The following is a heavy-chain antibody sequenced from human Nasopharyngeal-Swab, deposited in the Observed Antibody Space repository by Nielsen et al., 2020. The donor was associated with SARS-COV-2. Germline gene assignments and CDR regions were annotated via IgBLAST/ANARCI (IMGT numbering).Heavy chain of an antibody. V-gene: IGHV3-64D*06. CDR3: ATGYGGNFFDY. CDR1: GFTFSSYA. D-gene: IGHD4-23*01. J-gene: IGHJ4*02. CDR2: ISSNGGST. Sequence: GESLKISCSASGFTFSSYAMHWVRQAPGKGLEYVSAISSNGGSTYYADSVKGRFTISRDNSKNTLYLQMSSLRAEDTAVYYCATGYGGNFFDYWGQGTLVTVSS.